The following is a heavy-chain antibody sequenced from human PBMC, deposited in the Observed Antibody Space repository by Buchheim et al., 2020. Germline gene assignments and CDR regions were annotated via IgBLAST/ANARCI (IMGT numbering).Heavy chain of an antibody. V-gene: IGHV3-48*03. J-gene: IGHJ4*02. CDR2: ISSSGSTI. D-gene: IGHD3-9*01. Sequence: VQLVESGGGVVQPGRSLRLSCAASGFTFSSYEMNWVRQAPGKGLEWVSYISSSGSTIYYADSVKGRFTISRDNAKNSLYLQMNSLRAEDTAVYYCARGTQILTGYYSRYFDYWGQGTL. CDR1: GFTFSSYE. CDR3: ARGTQILTGYYSRYFDY.